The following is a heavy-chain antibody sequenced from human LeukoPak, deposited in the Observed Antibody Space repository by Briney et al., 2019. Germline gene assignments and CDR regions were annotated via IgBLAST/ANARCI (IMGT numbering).Heavy chain of an antibody. CDR1: GFTFSSYA. D-gene: IGHD6-13*01. J-gene: IGHJ4*02. V-gene: IGHV4-59*08. CDR2: ISNSGST. Sequence: GSLRLSCAASGFTFSSYAMSWIRQPPGKGLEWIGYISNSGSTDYNPSLKSRVTISVDTSKNQFSLNLNSVTAADTAVYYCARGGYSNSWYDGDRWDYFDYWGQGILVSVSS. CDR3: ARGGYSNSWYDGDRWDYFDY.